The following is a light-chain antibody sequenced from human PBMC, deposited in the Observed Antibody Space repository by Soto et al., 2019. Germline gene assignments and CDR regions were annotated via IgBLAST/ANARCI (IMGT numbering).Light chain of an antibody. CDR1: QSVSSY. Sequence: EIELTQSPATLSLSPGERVTLSCRASQSVSSYLAWYQQTPGQAPTLLIYDASNRASGTPARFSGSGSGTDSTHTSSRLDPEIFAVYYCQQYRNLWTCGRGTKVEIK. CDR2: DAS. CDR3: QQYRNLWT. V-gene: IGKV3-11*01. J-gene: IGKJ1*01.